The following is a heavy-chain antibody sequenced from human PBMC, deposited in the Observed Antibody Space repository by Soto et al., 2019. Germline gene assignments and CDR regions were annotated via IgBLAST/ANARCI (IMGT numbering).Heavy chain of an antibody. D-gene: IGHD6-13*01. Sequence: GGSLRLSCASSGFIFSSYAMSWVRQAPGKGLEWVSGISNRGDNTYYADSVKGRFTISRDNSKKTLFLQMNSLRGEDMAVYYCAKDALSTSWYEFDYWGQGTLVTVSS. CDR2: ISNRGDNT. J-gene: IGHJ4*02. CDR1: GFIFSSYA. CDR3: AKDALSTSWYEFDY. V-gene: IGHV3-23*01.